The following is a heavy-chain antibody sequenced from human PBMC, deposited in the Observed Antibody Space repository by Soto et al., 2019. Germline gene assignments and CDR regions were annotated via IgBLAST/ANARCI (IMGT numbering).Heavy chain of an antibody. V-gene: IGHV1-69*01. CDR3: ARERDGYNWADGEYYFDY. J-gene: IGHJ4*02. D-gene: IGHD5-12*01. CDR2: LIPIFGTA. Sequence: QVQLVQSGAEVKKPGSSVKVSCKASGGTFSSYAISWVRQAPGQGLEWMGGLIPIFGTANYAQKFQGRVTITADESTSTAYMELSSLRSEDTAVYYCARERDGYNWADGEYYFDYWGQGTLVTVSS. CDR1: GGTFSSYA.